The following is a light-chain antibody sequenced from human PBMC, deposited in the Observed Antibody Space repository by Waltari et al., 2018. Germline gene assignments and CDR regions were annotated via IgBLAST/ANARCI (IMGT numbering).Light chain of an antibody. V-gene: IGKV3-20*01. Sequence: EIVLTQSPGTLSFPPGERATLSCRASQSVSRFLAWYQQKPGQAPRLLIYEASSRATDIPDRFSGSGSGTDFSLTISRLEPEDFAVYYCQKYGTLPATFGQGTKVEIK. J-gene: IGKJ1*01. CDR2: EAS. CDR1: QSVSRF. CDR3: QKYGTLPAT.